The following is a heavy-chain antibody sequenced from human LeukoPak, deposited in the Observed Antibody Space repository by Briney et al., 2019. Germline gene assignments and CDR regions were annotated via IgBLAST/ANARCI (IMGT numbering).Heavy chain of an antibody. CDR2: ILYTGTT. CDR1: GGSFDSDNHY. CDR3: TRHLSRRKDF. D-gene: IGHD3-3*02. V-gene: IGHV4-39*03. J-gene: IGHJ4*02. Sequence: PSETLSLTCGVSGGSFDSDNHYWGWIRQPPGQGLEWIGSILYTGTTYYNPSLQSRISISIVRSKTQLSLKLTSVTAADTAKYYCTRHLSRRKDFWGPGVLVSVSS.